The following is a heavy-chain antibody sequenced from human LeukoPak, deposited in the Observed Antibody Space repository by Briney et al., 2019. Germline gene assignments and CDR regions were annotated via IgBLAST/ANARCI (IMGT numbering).Heavy chain of an antibody. J-gene: IGHJ5*01. D-gene: IGHD2-21*02. V-gene: IGHV3-21*01. CDR1: GFTFSNAW. CDR2: ISSSSSYI. Sequence: GGSLRLSCAASGFTFSNAWMNWVRQAPGKGLEWVSSISSSSSYIYYADSVKGRFTISRDNAKNSLYLQMNSLRAEDTAVYYCARDSTGDENWFDPWGQGTLVTVSS. CDR3: ARDSTGDENWFDP.